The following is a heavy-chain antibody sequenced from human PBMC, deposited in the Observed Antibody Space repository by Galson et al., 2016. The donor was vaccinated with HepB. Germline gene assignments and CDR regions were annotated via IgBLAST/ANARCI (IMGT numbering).Heavy chain of an antibody. CDR1: GFHFSSYS. J-gene: IGHJ3*01. CDR3: ARPRWLQSADAFDV. V-gene: IGHV3-21*01. CDR2: ISSSSGYI. D-gene: IGHD5-24*01. Sequence: SLRLSCAASGFHFSSYSTNWVRQAPGKGLEWVSSISSSSGYIYYADSVKGRFTISRDNAKNSLFLQMNSLRAEDTAIYFCARPRWLQSADAFDVWGQGTMVTVSS.